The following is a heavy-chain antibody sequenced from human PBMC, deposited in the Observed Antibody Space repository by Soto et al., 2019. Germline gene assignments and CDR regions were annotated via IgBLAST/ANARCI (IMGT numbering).Heavy chain of an antibody. CDR2: INHSGST. J-gene: IGHJ1*01. CDR1: GGTFSGYY. Sequence: QVQLQQWGAGLLKPSKTLSLTCAVYGGTFSGYYWTWIRQPPGKGLEWIGDINHSGSTNYNPSLKSRVTISVDTSKNQFSLKLTSVTAADTAVYYSTRGEGGFQHWGQGTLVTVSS. CDR3: TRGEGGFQH. D-gene: IGHD3-16*01. V-gene: IGHV4-34*08.